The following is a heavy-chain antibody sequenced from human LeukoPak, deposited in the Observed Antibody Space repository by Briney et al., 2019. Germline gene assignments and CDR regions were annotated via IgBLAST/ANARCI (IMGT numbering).Heavy chain of an antibody. Sequence: GGSLRLSCAASGFTFSSYWMHWVRQAPGKGLVWVSRIISDGSSRSYADFVKGRFTISRDNAKNTLYLQMNSLRAEDTAVYYCAKFPRDIVVVVAATGAFDIWGQGTMVTVSS. J-gene: IGHJ3*02. CDR1: GFTFSSYW. CDR3: AKFPRDIVVVVAATGAFDI. CDR2: IISDGSSR. V-gene: IGHV3-74*01. D-gene: IGHD2-15*01.